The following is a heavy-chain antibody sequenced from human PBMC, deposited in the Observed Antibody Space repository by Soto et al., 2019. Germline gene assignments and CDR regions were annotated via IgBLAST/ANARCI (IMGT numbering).Heavy chain of an antibody. Sequence: QVQLVESGGGVVQPGRSLRLSCAASEFTFSSYGMHWVRQAPGNGLEWVAVISYDGSNKYYAESGKGRFTISKENSKNTIYRQMNSLRAEDTAVYYCAKDLVGSDYDILTVYLSIPDYFDYWGQGTLVTVSS. CDR1: EFTFSSYG. CDR3: AKDLVGSDYDILTVYLSIPDYFDY. J-gene: IGHJ4*02. D-gene: IGHD3-9*01. CDR2: ISYDGSNK. V-gene: IGHV3-30*18.